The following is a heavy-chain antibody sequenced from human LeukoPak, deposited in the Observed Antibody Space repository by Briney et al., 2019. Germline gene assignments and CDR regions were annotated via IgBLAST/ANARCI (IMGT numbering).Heavy chain of an antibody. J-gene: IGHJ4*02. CDR2: VRVKANSYAT. CDR1: GFTFSDSA. D-gene: IGHD2-2*01. V-gene: IGHV3-73*01. CDR3: TRQMEPAADIGG. Sequence: AGGSLKLSCAVSGFTFSDSAIHWVRQASGKGLEWVGRVRVKANSYATAYAASVQGRFTISRDDSKNTAYLQMNSLKTEDTAVYYCTRQMEPAADIGGWGQGTLVTVSS.